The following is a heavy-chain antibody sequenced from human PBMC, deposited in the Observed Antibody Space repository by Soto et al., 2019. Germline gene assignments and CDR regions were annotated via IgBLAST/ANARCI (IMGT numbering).Heavy chain of an antibody. CDR1: GYTFTSCG. CDR2: ISAYNGYT. CDR3: ARDQCITTTSCYGDY. V-gene: IGHV1-18*04. D-gene: IGHD2-2*01. Sequence: QVQLVQSGAEVKKPGASVKVSCKASGYTFTSCGISWVRQAPGQGLEYMGWISAYNGYTNYAQNLQGRVTMTTDTSTSTAYMELRSLRSDDTAVYYCARDQCITTTSCYGDYWGQGTLVTVSS. J-gene: IGHJ4*02.